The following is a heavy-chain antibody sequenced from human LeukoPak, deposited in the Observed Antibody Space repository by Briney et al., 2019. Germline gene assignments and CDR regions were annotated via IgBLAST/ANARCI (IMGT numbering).Heavy chain of an antibody. D-gene: IGHD5-12*01. Sequence: ASVKVSCKASGGTFSSYAISWVRQAPGQGLEWMGGIIPIFGTANYAQKFQGRVTITADESTSTAYMELSSLRSEDTAVYYCARGGGGVIVATITGYYYYGMDVWGQGTTVTVSS. J-gene: IGHJ6*02. CDR3: ARGGGGVIVATITGYYYYGMDV. CDR2: IIPIFGTA. V-gene: IGHV1-69*01. CDR1: GGTFSSYA.